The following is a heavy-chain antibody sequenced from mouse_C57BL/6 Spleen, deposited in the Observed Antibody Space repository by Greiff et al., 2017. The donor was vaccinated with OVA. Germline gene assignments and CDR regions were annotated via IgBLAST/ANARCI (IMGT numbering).Heavy chain of an antibody. V-gene: IGHV14-4*01. Sequence: VQLQQSGAELVRPGASVKLSCTASGFNIKDDYMHWVKQRPEQGLEWIGWIDPENGDTEYASKFQGKATITADTSSNTAYLQLSSLTSEDTAVYYCTTRGLTGARFADWGQGTLVTVSA. CDR1: GFNIKDDY. CDR2: IDPENGDT. D-gene: IGHD4-1*01. J-gene: IGHJ3*01. CDR3: TTRGLTGARFAD.